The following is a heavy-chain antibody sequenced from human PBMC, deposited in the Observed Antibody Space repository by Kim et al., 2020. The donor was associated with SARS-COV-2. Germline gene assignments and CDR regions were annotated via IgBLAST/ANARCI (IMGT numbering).Heavy chain of an antibody. D-gene: IGHD3-10*01. V-gene: IGHV1-69*01. J-gene: IGHJ5*02. Sequence: LQGRVTITADESTSTAYMELSSLRSEDTAVYYCARSMVRGVFFRTHWFDPWGQGTLVTVSS. CDR3: ARSMVRGVFFRTHWFDP.